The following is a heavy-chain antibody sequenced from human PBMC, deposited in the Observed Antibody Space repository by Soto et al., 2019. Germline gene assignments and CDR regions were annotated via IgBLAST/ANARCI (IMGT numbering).Heavy chain of an antibody. CDR1: GFTFSSYG. D-gene: IGHD3-22*01. CDR3: ARDRWDDSRGYHYFDL. J-gene: IGHJ4*02. Sequence: QVQVVESGGGVVQPGRSLRLSCAASGFTFSSYGMQWVRQAPGKGLEWVAIIWNDGSNKYYADSVKGRFTVSRDNPKNTLYLQMNSLRAEDTGVYYCARDRWDDSRGYHYFDLWGQGTLVTVSS. CDR2: IWNDGSNK. V-gene: IGHV3-33*01.